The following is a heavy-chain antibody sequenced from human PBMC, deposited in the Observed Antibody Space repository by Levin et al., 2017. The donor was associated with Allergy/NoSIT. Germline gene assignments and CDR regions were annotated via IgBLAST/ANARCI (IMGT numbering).Heavy chain of an antibody. CDR2: IYPGDSDT. D-gene: IGHD2-2*01. J-gene: IGHJ3*02. V-gene: IGHV5-51*01. Sequence: PGESLKISCKGSGYSFTSYWIGWVRQMPGKGLEWMGIIYPGDSDTRYSPSFQGQVTISADKSISTAYLQWSSLKASDTAMYYCAVRYCSSTSCWGHDAFDIWGQGTMVTVSS. CDR1: GYSFTSYW. CDR3: AVRYCSSTSCWGHDAFDI.